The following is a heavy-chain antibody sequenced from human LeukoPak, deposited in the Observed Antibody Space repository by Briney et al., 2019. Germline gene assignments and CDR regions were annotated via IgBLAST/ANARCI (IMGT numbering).Heavy chain of an antibody. D-gene: IGHD2-2*01. J-gene: IGHJ5*02. CDR1: GDSVSSNSAG. Sequence: SQTLSLTCAISGDSVSSNSAGWNWIRQSPSRGLEWLGRTYYRSKWYNDYAVSVKSRITINPDTSKNQFSLQLNSVTPEDTAVYYCALGYCSSTSCYWFDPWGQGTLVTVSS. CDR3: ALGYCSSTSCYWFDP. V-gene: IGHV6-1*01. CDR2: TYYRSKWYN.